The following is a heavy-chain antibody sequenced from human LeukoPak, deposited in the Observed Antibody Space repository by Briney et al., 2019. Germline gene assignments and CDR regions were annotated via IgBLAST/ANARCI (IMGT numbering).Heavy chain of an antibody. CDR2: INHSGST. CDR1: GGSFSGYY. D-gene: IGHD6-19*01. CDR3: ARDRIAVADYGMDV. V-gene: IGHV4-34*01. J-gene: IGHJ6*02. Sequence: PSETLSLTCAVYGGSFSGYYWSWIRQPPGKGLEWIGEINHSGSTNYNPSLKSRVTISVDTSKNQFSLKLSSVTAADTVVYYCARDRIAVADYGMDVWGQGTTVTVSS.